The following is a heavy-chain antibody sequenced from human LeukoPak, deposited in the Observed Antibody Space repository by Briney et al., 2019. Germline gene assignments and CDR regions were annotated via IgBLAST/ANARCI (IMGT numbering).Heavy chain of an antibody. J-gene: IGHJ4*02. CDR3: VSGHYGDYVEDY. V-gene: IGHV3-53*01. CDR1: GFTVY. CDR2: IYSDGTI. D-gene: IGHD4-17*01. Sequence: GGSLRLSCAASGFTVYMSWVRQAAGKGLEWVSVIYSDGTIYYADSVKGRFTISRDNPKNTLSLQMNSLRAEDTAVYYCVSGHYGDYVEDYWGQGTLVTVSS.